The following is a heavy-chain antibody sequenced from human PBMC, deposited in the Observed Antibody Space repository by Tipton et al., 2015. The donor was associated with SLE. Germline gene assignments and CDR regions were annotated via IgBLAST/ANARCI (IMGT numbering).Heavy chain of an antibody. CDR1: GGSISSYY. V-gene: IGHV4-59*05. Sequence: TLSLTCTVSGGSISSYYWSWIRQPPGKGLEWIGSIYYSGSTYYNPSLKSRVTISVDTSKNQFSLKLSSVTAADTAVYYCARGGGIRFRELSDFDYWGQGTLVTVSS. CDR3: ARGGGIRFRELSDFDY. D-gene: IGHD3-10*01. J-gene: IGHJ4*02. CDR2: IYYSGST.